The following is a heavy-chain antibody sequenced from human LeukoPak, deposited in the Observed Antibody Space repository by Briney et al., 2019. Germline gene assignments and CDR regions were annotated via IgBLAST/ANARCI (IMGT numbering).Heavy chain of an antibody. V-gene: IGHV3-21*01. J-gene: IGHJ4*02. Sequence: GGSLRLSCAASGFTFSNAWMNWVRQAPGKGLEWVSSISPSSTYIYYGDSVKGRFTISRDNAKKSVYLQMNSLRAEDTAVYYCAREEGYSGYDFWYWGQGTLVTVSS. D-gene: IGHD5-12*01. CDR3: AREEGYSGYDFWY. CDR2: ISPSSTYI. CDR1: GFTFSNAW.